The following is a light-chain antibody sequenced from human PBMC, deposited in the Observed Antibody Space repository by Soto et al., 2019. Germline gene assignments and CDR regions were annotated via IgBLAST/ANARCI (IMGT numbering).Light chain of an antibody. V-gene: IGKV1-27*01. Sequence: QMTQAPSSLSASVGDRVTITCRARQGISNYLAWYQQKPGKVPKLLSYAASILQSGVPSRFSGSGSGTDFTLTISSLQPEDGATYYCQKYTITPRTFGGVTKVEIK. CDR2: AAS. J-gene: IGKJ4*01. CDR1: QGISNY. CDR3: QKYTITPRT.